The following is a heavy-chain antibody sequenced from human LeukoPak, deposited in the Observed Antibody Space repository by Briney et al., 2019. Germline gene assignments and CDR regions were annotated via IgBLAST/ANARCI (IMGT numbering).Heavy chain of an antibody. D-gene: IGHD2-15*01. J-gene: IGHJ5*02. CDR1: GDSISGSTYY. CDR2: TNHSGST. CDR3: XXXXRRGYCSGGNCSGRFDP. V-gene: IGHV4-39*07. Sequence: KSSETLSLTCTVSGDSISGSTYYWGWIRQPPGKGLEWIGETNHSGSTNYNPSLKSRVTISVDTSKNQFSLKLSSVTAADTAVYXXXXXXRRGYCSGGNCSGRFDPWGQGTLATVSS.